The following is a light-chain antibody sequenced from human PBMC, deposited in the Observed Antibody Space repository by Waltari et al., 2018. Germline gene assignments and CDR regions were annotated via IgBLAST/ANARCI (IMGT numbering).Light chain of an antibody. CDR3: MQARQTPWT. Sequence: DIVMTQSPLSLSVTPGEPASISCRSSQSLLHGSGNTFLDWYLQKPGQSPQLLICLVSNRASGVPDRFSGSGSGTDFTLKISRVEAEDVGVYFCMQARQTPWTFGQGTKVEIK. CDR1: QSLLHGSGNTF. CDR2: LVS. V-gene: IGKV2-28*01. J-gene: IGKJ1*01.